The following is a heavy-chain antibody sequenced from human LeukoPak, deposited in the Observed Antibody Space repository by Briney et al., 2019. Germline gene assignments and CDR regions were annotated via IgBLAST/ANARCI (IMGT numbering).Heavy chain of an antibody. CDR1: GFTFSSYA. CDR3: VRDMGYYDKV. J-gene: IGHJ4*02. CDR2: INTDGNTR. D-gene: IGHD3-22*01. V-gene: IGHV3-74*01. Sequence: GSLRLSCAASGFTFSSYAMSWVRQAPGKGLVWVSRINTDGNTRDYADSVKGRFTISRDNAKNTLYLQMNSLRADDTAVYYCVRDMGYYDKVWGQGTLVTVSS.